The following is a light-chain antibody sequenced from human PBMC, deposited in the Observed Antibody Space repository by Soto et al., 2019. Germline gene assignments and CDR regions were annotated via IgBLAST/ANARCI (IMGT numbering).Light chain of an antibody. J-gene: IGKJ1*01. Sequence: ENLLTQSPATLSVSPGERATLSCRASQNINSNLAWYQQKPGQAPRLLIYGASTRATDIPARFSGSGSGTEFTLTISSLQSEDFAVYYCQQYNNWPETFGQGTKVDIK. CDR2: GAS. CDR1: QNINSN. V-gene: IGKV3-15*01. CDR3: QQYNNWPET.